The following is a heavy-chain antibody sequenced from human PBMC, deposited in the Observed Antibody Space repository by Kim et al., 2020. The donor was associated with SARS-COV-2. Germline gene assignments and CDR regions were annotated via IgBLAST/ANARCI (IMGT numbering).Heavy chain of an antibody. D-gene: IGHD3-10*01. V-gene: IGHV3-23*01. CDR3: AQDPLWLGKLRGYH. J-gene: IGHJ1*01. CDR2: IRGNGGPT. Sequence: GGSLRLSCAASGFVFSDYAMSWVRQAPGKGLEWVSGIRGNGGPTYYADSVKGRFTISRDNSKHTVYLHMDSLRGEDTAIYDCAQDPLWLGKLRGYHWGQG. CDR1: GFVFSDYA.